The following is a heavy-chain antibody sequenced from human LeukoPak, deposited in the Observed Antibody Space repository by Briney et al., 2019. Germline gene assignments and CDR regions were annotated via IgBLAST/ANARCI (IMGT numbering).Heavy chain of an antibody. CDR1: GFSISNGYY. Sequence: SETLSLTCAVSGFSISNGYYWVWIRQPPGRGLEWIGSLYHSDSAYYNTSLRSRVSMSVDTSKNQFSLTLSFVTAGDTAVYYCARQHDSYYYYFIDVWGSGTTVTVSS. CDR2: LYHSDSA. V-gene: IGHV4-38-2*01. CDR3: ARQHDSYYYYFIDV. J-gene: IGHJ6*03.